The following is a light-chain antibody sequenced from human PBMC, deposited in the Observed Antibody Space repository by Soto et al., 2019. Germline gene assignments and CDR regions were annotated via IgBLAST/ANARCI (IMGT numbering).Light chain of an antibody. J-gene: IGKJ5*01. Sequence: EIVLTQSPGTLSLSPGEGATLSCRASQTVSSNYLAWYQQKPGQAPRLLIYGASSRATGIPDRFSGSGSGTDFTLTISRLEPEDFAVYYCQQYGNSPPITFGQGIRLEIK. CDR2: GAS. V-gene: IGKV3-20*01. CDR1: QTVSSNY. CDR3: QQYGNSPPIT.